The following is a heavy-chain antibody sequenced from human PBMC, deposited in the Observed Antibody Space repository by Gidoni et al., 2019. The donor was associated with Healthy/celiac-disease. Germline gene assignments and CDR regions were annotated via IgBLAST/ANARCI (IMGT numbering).Heavy chain of an antibody. V-gene: IGHV3-33*01. Sequence: QVQLVVSGGGVVQPGRSLRLSCAASGFTFSSYGMHWVRQAPGKGLEWVAVIWYDGSNKYYADSVKGRFTISRDNSKNTLYLQMNSLRAEDTAVYYCARAELVIAVAGDVGFDYWGQGTLVTVSS. CDR3: ARAELVIAVAGDVGFDY. CDR2: IWYDGSNK. CDR1: GFTFSSYG. D-gene: IGHD6-19*01. J-gene: IGHJ4*02.